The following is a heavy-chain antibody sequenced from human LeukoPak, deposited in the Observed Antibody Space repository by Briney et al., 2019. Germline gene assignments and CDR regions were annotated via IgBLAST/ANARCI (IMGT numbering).Heavy chain of an antibody. V-gene: IGHV4-39*07. Sequence: PSETLSLTCTVSGGSISSSSYYWGWIRQPPGKGLEWIGSIYYSGSTYYNPSLKSRVTISVDTSKNQFSLKVTSVTAADTGFYYCARVSSVWMEDYHYYMDVWGKGTTVTVSS. CDR1: GGSISSSSYY. D-gene: IGHD3-16*02. CDR2: IYYSGST. CDR3: ARVSSVWMEDYHYYMDV. J-gene: IGHJ6*03.